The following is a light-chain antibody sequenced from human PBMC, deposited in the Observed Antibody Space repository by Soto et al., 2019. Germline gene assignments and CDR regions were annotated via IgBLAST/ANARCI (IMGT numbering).Light chain of an antibody. V-gene: IGLV2-14*01. Sequence: QPALTQPASVSGSPGQSITISCTGTTSDIGDYNYVSWYQHLPDKVPKLIISLVSNRPSGVSNRFSGSKSGNTASLTISGLQAEDEGDYYGTSWGIFGPGTKLTVL. J-gene: IGLJ1*01. CDR1: TSDIGDYNY. CDR3: TSWGI. CDR2: LVS.